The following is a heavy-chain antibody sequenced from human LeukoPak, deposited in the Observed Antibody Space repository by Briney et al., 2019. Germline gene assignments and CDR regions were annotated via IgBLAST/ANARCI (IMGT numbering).Heavy chain of an antibody. CDR3: VRAYHSSGWYRIDY. J-gene: IGHJ4*02. Sequence: GGSLRLSCAASGFTFSSYKMNWVRQAPGKGLEWVSYISSSGSTIYYADSVKGRFTISRDNAKNSLYLQMNSLRAEDTAVYYCVRAYHSSGWYRIDYWGQGTLVTVSS. V-gene: IGHV3-48*03. CDR1: GFTFSSYK. D-gene: IGHD6-19*01. CDR2: ISSSGSTI.